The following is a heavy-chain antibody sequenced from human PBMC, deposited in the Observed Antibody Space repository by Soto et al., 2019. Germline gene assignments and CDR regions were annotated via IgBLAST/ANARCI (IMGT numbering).Heavy chain of an antibody. Sequence: QVQLVQSGAEVKKPGASVKVSCKASGYTFTGYYMHWVRQAPGQGLEWMGWINPNSGGTNYAQKFQGWVTMTRDTSISKAYMELSRLRSDDTAVYYCARGVQLWSTGYYFDYWGQGTLVTVSS. CDR3: ARGVQLWSTGYYFDY. V-gene: IGHV1-2*04. D-gene: IGHD5-18*01. CDR2: INPNSGGT. J-gene: IGHJ4*02. CDR1: GYTFTGYY.